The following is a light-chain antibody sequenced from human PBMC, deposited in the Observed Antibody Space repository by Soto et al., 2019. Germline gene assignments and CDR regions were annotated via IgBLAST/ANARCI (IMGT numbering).Light chain of an antibody. CDR2: WAS. Sequence: DIMMTQSPDSLAVSLGERATINCKSSQSVLYSSNNKNYLAWYQQKPGQPPKLLIYWASTRESGVPDRLSGSGSGTDFTLTISSLQAEDVAVYYCHQYYSTQLTFGGGNKVEIK. V-gene: IGKV4-1*01. J-gene: IGKJ4*01. CDR1: QSVLYSSNNKNY. CDR3: HQYYSTQLT.